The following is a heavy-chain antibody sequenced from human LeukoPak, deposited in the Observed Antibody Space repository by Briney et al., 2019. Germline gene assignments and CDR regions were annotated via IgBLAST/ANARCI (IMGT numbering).Heavy chain of an antibody. CDR1: GGSISSYY. Sequence: SETLSLTCTVSGGSISSYYWSWIRQPPGKGPEWIGYIYYSGSTNYNPSLKSRVTISVDTSKNQFSLKLSSVTAADTAVYYCARDYYDFWSGYQDAFDIWGQGTMVTVSS. J-gene: IGHJ3*02. D-gene: IGHD3-3*01. CDR2: IYYSGST. V-gene: IGHV4-59*01. CDR3: ARDYYDFWSGYQDAFDI.